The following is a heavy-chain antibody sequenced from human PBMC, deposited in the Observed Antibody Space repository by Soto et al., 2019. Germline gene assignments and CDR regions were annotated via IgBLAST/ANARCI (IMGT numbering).Heavy chain of an antibody. CDR1: GYTFTSYD. J-gene: IGHJ4*02. CDR3: ARADVAPDDHPDY. V-gene: IGHV1-8*01. CDR2: MNPNSGNT. D-gene: IGHD2-2*01. Sequence: ASVKVSCKASGYTFTSYDINWVRQATGQGLEWMGWMNPNSGNTGYAQKFQGRVTMTRNTSISTAYMELSSLRSEDTAVYYCARADVAPDDHPDYWGQGTLVTVSS.